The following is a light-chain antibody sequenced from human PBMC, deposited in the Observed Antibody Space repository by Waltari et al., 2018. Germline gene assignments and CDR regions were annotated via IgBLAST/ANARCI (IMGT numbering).Light chain of an antibody. CDR1: RRAFGFYDF. CDR3: CSYAGTYFWV. V-gene: IGLV2-11*01. J-gene: IGLJ3*02. Sequence: QSALPQPRSVTGFPGPSVTIPCSGTRRAFGFYDFSPWYQHHPGKAPKLMSYDVTKRPSGVPDRFSGSKSGNTASLTISGLQAEDEADYYCCSYAGTYFWVFGGGTKLTVL. CDR2: DVT.